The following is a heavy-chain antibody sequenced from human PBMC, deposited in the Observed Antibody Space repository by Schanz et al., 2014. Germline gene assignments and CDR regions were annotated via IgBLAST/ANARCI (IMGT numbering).Heavy chain of an antibody. V-gene: IGHV3-23*01. D-gene: IGHD3-10*01. CDR3: ARANYRRKINCDY. CDR1: GFTFSTYA. J-gene: IGHJ4*02. Sequence: EVQLLDSGGGLVQPGGSLRLSCAASGFTFSTYAMSWVRQAPGKGLEWVSAISGSGGSTYYADSVKGRFTISRDNSKNTRYLQMNSLRAEDTAVYYCARANYRRKINCDYWGRGTLVTVSS. CDR2: ISGSGGST.